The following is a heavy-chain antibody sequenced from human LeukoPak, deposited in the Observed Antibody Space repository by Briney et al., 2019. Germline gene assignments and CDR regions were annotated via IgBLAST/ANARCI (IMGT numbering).Heavy chain of an antibody. Sequence: GGSLRLSCAASGFTFSSYAMSWVRQAPGKGLEWVSAISGSGGSTYYADSVRGRFTISRDNSKNTLYLQMNSLRAEDTAVYYCAKVHRGWNGRYDAFDIWGQGTMVTVSS. D-gene: IGHD1-1*01. J-gene: IGHJ3*02. V-gene: IGHV3-23*01. CDR2: ISGSGGST. CDR3: AKVHRGWNGRYDAFDI. CDR1: GFTFSSYA.